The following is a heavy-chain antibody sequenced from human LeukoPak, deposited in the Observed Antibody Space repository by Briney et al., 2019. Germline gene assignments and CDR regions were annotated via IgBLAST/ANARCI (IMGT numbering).Heavy chain of an antibody. V-gene: IGHV4-31*03. J-gene: IGHJ3*02. CDR3: ARDSFGPYDAFDI. CDR1: GGSISSSSYY. Sequence: SETLSLTCTVSGGSISSSSYYWGWIRQPPGKGLEWIGYIYYSGSTYYNPSLKSRVTISVDTSKNQFSLKLSSVTAADTAVYYCARDSFGPYDAFDIWGQGTMVTVSS. D-gene: IGHD3-10*01. CDR2: IYYSGST.